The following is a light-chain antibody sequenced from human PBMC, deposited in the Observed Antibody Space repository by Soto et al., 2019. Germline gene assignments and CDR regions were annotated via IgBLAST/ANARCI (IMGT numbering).Light chain of an antibody. CDR3: QQYNRYWT. V-gene: IGKV1-5*01. Sequence: DIQMTQSPSTLSASVGDRVTITCRASQSIFSWLAWYQQKPGKAPRLLIYDASRLESGVPSRFSGGGSGTKFTLTISSLQPDDFATYYCQQYNRYWTFGQGTKVDIK. CDR2: DAS. J-gene: IGKJ1*01. CDR1: QSIFSW.